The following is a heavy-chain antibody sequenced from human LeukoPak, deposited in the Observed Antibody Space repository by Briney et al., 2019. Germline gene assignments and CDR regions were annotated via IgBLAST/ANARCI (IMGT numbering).Heavy chain of an antibody. Sequence: GGSLRLSCAAYGFSFSNYAMSWVRQPPGEGMEWVSTISYTGSDTYYADSVEGRFTISRDNSMNTLYLQMTSLRAEDTAIYYCAKVPYSDYGSGRPPFMDVWGQGTTVAVSS. CDR3: AKVPYSDYGSGRPPFMDV. CDR2: ISYTGSDT. J-gene: IGHJ6*02. V-gene: IGHV3-23*01. CDR1: GFSFSNYA. D-gene: IGHD3-10*01.